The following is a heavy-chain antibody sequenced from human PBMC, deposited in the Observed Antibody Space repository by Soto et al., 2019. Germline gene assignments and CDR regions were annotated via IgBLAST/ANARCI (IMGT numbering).Heavy chain of an antibody. CDR3: ARGTEYYYDSSGYLGP. CDR2: IYHGGST. Sequence: SETLSLTCAVSGGSISSSNWWSWVRQPPGKGLEWIGDIYHGGSTNYNPSLKSRVTISIDKSKNQFSLTLISVTAADTAVYYCARGTEYYYDSSGYLGPWGQGTLVT. CDR1: GGSISSSNW. V-gene: IGHV4-4*02. D-gene: IGHD3-22*01. J-gene: IGHJ5*02.